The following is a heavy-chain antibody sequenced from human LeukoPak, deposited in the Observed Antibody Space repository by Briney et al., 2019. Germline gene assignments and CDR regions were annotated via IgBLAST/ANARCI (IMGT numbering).Heavy chain of an antibody. D-gene: IGHD2-2*01. CDR1: GFTFSSYG. V-gene: IGHV3-30*18. CDR2: ISYDGSNK. J-gene: IGHJ4*02. CDR3: AKSNREDIVVVPAALRDYYFDY. Sequence: PGRSLRLSCAASGFTFSSYGMHWVRQAPGKGLEWVAVISYDGSNKYYADSVKGRFTISRDNSKNTLYLQMNSLRAEDTAVYYRAKSNREDIVVVPAALRDYYFDYWGQGTPVTVSS.